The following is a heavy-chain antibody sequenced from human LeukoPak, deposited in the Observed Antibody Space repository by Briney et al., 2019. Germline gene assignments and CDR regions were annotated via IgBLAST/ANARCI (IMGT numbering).Heavy chain of an antibody. Sequence: ASVKVSCKASGYTFTTYAMNWVRQAPGQGLEWMGWINTNTGNPTYAQGFTGRFVFSLDTSVSTAYLQISSLKAEDTAVFYCARSGGSGSYYARYYYYYMDVWGKGTTVSVSS. CDR2: INTNTGNP. CDR1: GYTFTTYA. CDR3: ARSGGSGSYYARYYYYYMDV. D-gene: IGHD3-10*01. V-gene: IGHV7-4-1*02. J-gene: IGHJ6*03.